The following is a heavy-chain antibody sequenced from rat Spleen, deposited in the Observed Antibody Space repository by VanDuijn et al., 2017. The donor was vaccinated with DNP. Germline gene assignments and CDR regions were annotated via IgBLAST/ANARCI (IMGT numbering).Heavy chain of an antibody. Sequence: EVQLVESGGGLVQPGRSLKLSCAASGFSFSDYYMAWVRQAPTEGLDCVAYISYHGGSTYYGDSVKGRFTISRDNAKSTLYLQMNSLRSEDMATYYCARWGGDYFDYWGQGVMVTVSS. CDR2: ISYHGGST. V-gene: IGHV5-22*01. CDR3: ARWGGDYFDY. J-gene: IGHJ2*01. CDR1: GFSFSDYY.